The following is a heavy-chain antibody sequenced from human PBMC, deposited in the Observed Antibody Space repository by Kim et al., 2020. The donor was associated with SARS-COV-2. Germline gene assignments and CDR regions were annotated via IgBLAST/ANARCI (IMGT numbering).Heavy chain of an antibody. J-gene: IGHJ3*02. CDR2: IWYDGSNK. CDR3: ARAFGAESAFDI. D-gene: IGHD3-3*01. Sequence: GGSLRLSCAASGFTFSSYGMHWVRQAPGKGLEGVADIWYDGSNKDYADSVKGRFTISRDNSKNTLYLQMNSLRAEDTAVYYCARAFGAESAFDIWGEGT. V-gene: IGHV3-33*01. CDR1: GFTFSSYG.